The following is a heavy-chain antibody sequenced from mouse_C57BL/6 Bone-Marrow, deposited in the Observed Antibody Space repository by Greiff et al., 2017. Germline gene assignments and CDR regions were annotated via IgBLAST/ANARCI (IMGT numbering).Heavy chain of an antibody. V-gene: IGHV2-2*01. Sequence: QVQLQQSGPGLVQPSQSLSITCTVSGFSLTSYGVHWVRQSPGTGLAWLGVIWSGGSTDSNAAFISRLSISKDNAKSQVFFKMNSLQADDTAIYYCARPIYDGCPLAYWGQGTLVTVSA. CDR1: GFSLTSYG. CDR2: IWSGGST. CDR3: ARPIYDGCPLAY. D-gene: IGHD2-3*01. J-gene: IGHJ3*01.